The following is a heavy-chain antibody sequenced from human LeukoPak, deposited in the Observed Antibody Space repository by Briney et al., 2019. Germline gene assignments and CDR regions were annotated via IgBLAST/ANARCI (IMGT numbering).Heavy chain of an antibody. V-gene: IGHV3-74*01. CDR3: AVRQGGSSTGESDY. J-gene: IGHJ4*02. D-gene: IGHD1-14*01. CDR2: MKSDGSST. CDR1: GFTLSSYW. Sequence: PGGSLTLSCAASGFTLSSYWMLWVRQAPGKGLMWVSRMKSDGSSTSYADSVKGRFTISRDNAKNTLYLQMNSLRAEDTAVYYCAVRQGGSSTGESDYWGQGTLVTVSS.